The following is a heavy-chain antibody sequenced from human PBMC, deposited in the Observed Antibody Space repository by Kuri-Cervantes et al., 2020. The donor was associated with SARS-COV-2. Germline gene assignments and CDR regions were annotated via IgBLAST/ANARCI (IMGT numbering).Heavy chain of an antibody. CDR2: IYYNGRN. V-gene: IGHV4-59*01. J-gene: IGHJ4*02. CDR3: ARSDGYSSSWYPDY. D-gene: IGHD6-13*01. Sequence: ESLKISCAASGFTFSDYYMSWIRQAPGKGLEWLGYIYYNGRNYYNPSLKSRVTISVDTSKNQFSLKLSSVTAADTAVYYCARSDGYSSSWYPDYWGQGTLVTVSS. CDR1: GFTFSDYY.